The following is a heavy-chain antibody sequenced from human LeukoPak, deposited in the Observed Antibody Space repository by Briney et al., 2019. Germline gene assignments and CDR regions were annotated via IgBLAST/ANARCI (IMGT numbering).Heavy chain of an antibody. CDR3: AREGDYSNSYFDY. V-gene: IGHV3-33*08. D-gene: IGHD4-11*01. CDR1: GFTFSNYA. Sequence: GGSLRLSCAASGFTFSNYAMHWVRQAPGKGLEWVAVVWYDGSNKYYADSVKGRFTISRDNSKNTLYLQMNSLRAEDTAVYYCAREGDYSNSYFDYWGQGTLVTVSS. J-gene: IGHJ4*02. CDR2: VWYDGSNK.